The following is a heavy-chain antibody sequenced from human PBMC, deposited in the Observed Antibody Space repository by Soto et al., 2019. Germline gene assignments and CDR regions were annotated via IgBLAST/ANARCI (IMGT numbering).Heavy chain of an antibody. V-gene: IGHV3-30*02. CDR2: LRCDGGST. J-gene: IGHJ5*02. D-gene: IGHD1-7*01. CDR1: GFRFSGFG. CDR3: VKAFRITGTIYNWFDP. Sequence: GGSLRLSCAASGFRFSGFGMHWVRQAPGKGLECVAILRCDGGSTYYADSVKGRFTISRDNSKNTLYLQISSLRAEDTAVYYCVKAFRITGTIYNWFDPWGQGTLVTVSS.